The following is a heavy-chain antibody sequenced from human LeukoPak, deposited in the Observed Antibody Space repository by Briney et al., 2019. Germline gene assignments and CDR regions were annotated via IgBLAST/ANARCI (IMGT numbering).Heavy chain of an antibody. V-gene: IGHV1-69*06. CDR1: GGTFSSYA. J-gene: IGHJ5*02. Sequence: GASVKVSCKSSGGTFSSYAISWVRQAPGQGLEWMGVIIPIFGNANYAQKFQGRVTITADKSTSTAYMELSSLRSEDTAVYYCARDQSLEWFDPWGQGTLVTVSS. D-gene: IGHD1-1*01. CDR2: IIPIFGNA. CDR3: ARDQSLEWFDP.